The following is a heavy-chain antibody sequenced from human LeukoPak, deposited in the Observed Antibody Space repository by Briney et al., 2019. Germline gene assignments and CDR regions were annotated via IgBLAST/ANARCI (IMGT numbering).Heavy chain of an antibody. CDR3: ARGGGLDV. J-gene: IGHJ6*02. CDR1: GFTFSSYW. V-gene: IGHV3-7*03. CDR2: INHNGNVN. D-gene: IGHD3-16*01. Sequence: GGSLRLSCAASGFTFSSYWMNWARQAPGKGLEWVASINHNGNVNYYVDSVKGRFTISRDNAKNSLYLQLSNLRAEDTAVYFCARGGGLDVWGQGATVTVSS.